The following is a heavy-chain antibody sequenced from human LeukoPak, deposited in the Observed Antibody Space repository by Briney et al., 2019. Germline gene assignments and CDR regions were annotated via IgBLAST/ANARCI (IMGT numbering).Heavy chain of an antibody. Sequence: SETLSLTCAVYGGSFSGYYWSWIRQPPGKGLEWIGEINHSGSTNYNPSLKSRVTISVDTSKNQFSLKLSSVTAADTAVYYCASCQSGYNWFDPWGQGTLVTVSS. CDR3: ASCQSGYNWFDP. J-gene: IGHJ5*02. CDR2: INHSGST. V-gene: IGHV4-34*01. CDR1: GGSFSGYY. D-gene: IGHD5-12*01.